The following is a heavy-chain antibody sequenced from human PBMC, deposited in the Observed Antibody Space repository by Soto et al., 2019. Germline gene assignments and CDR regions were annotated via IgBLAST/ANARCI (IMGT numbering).Heavy chain of an antibody. J-gene: IGHJ4*02. V-gene: IGHV3-53*01. Sequence: PGGSLRLSCAASGFTVTNNYMSWVRQAPGKGLESVSVLYSDGSTNYADSGEGRFSISRDNSENTLFLQMHSLRAEDTAIYYCAKDTLNDSGSFDYWGQGTLVTVSS. CDR2: LYSDGST. CDR3: AKDTLNDSGSFDY. D-gene: IGHD6-19*01. CDR1: GFTVTNNY.